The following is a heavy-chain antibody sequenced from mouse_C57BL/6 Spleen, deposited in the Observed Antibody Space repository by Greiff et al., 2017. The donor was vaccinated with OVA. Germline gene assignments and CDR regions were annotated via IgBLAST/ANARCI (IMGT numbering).Heavy chain of an antibody. CDR2: INPGSGGT. Sequence: QVQLQQSGAELVRPGTSVKVSCKASGYAFTNYLIEWVKQRPGQGLEWIGVINPGSGGTNYNEKFKGKATLTADKSSSTAYMQLSSLTSEDSAVYFCARPIRESAWFAYWGQGTLVTVSA. D-gene: IGHD6-2*01. J-gene: IGHJ3*01. V-gene: IGHV1-54*01. CDR1: GYAFTNYL. CDR3: ARPIRESAWFAY.